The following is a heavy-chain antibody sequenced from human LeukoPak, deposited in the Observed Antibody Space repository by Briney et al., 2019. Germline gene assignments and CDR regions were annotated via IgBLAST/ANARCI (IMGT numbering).Heavy chain of an antibody. CDR3: ASKTGKTGTYN. CDR1: GFIFSGSV. J-gene: IGHJ4*02. CDR2: ISSSGSDT. V-gene: IGHV3-23*01. Sequence: GGSLRLSCAASGFIFSGSVMIWARQAPGKGLDWVSSISSSGSDTFYADSVKGRCAISRDNSKNTLFLQLNSLRAEDTAIYHCASKTGKTGTYNWGQGILVTVSS. D-gene: IGHD1-1*01.